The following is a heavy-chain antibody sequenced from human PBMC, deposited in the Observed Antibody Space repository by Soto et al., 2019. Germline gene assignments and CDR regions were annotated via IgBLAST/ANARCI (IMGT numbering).Heavy chain of an antibody. CDR2: ISRDRGRV. J-gene: IGHJ6*02. Sequence: EVQLVESGGGLVQPGGSLRLSCVTSGFNFEEYAMHWVRQAPGKGLEWVSGISRDRGRVGYANSVKGRFTLSRDDAKRSLYLEMDSLRGEDTALYYCTRSDTSGYYDYYYGMDVWGQGTTVTVSS. CDR1: GFNFEEYA. CDR3: TRSDTSGYYDYYYGMDV. D-gene: IGHD3-22*01. V-gene: IGHV3-9*01.